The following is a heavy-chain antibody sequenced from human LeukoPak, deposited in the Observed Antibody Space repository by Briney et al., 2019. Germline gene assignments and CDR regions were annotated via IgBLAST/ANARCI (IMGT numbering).Heavy chain of an antibody. Sequence: GRSLRLSCAASGFTFDDYAMHWVRQAPGKGLEWVSGISWNSGSIGYSDSGKGRFTISRDNSRTTVYLQMNSLRAEDTAVYYCAKDLGSVAVAGPTDYWGQGTLVTVSS. CDR1: GFTFDDYA. V-gene: IGHV3-9*01. CDR3: AKDLGSVAVAGPTDY. D-gene: IGHD6-19*01. J-gene: IGHJ4*02. CDR2: ISWNSGSI.